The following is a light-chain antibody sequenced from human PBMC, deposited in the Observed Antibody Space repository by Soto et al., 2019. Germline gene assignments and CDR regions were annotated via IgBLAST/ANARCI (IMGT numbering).Light chain of an antibody. J-gene: IGKJ2*01. CDR2: GAS. CDR1: QSVSSRY. Sequence: EIVLTQSPGTLSLSPGERATLSCRASQSVSSRYLAWYQQKPGQAPRLLIFGASSRATGIPDRFSGSGSGTDFTLSISRLEPEDFAVYYCQQYGSSPPNTFGQGTKLEIK. CDR3: QQYGSSPPNT. V-gene: IGKV3-20*01.